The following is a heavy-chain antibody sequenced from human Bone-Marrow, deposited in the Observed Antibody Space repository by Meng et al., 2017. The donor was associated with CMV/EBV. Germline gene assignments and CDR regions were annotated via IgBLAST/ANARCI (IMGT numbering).Heavy chain of an antibody. J-gene: IGHJ3*02. CDR1: GFTVSSNY. V-gene: IGHV3-23*01. CDR3: AKDLDDFWSGPYAFDI. CDR2: ISGSGGST. Sequence: GGSLRLSCAASGFTVSSNYMSWVRQAPGKGLEWVSVISGSGGSTYYADSVKGRFTISRDNSKNTLYLQMNSLRAEDTAVYYCAKDLDDFWSGPYAFDIWGQGTMVTVSS. D-gene: IGHD3-3*01.